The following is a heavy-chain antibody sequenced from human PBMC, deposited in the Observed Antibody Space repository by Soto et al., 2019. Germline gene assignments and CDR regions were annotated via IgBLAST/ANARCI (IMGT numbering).Heavy chain of an antibody. D-gene: IGHD3-22*01. CDR3: ASHPRDSSVSCYSFVY. V-gene: IGHV3-21*01. CDR2: ISSSSSYI. CDR1: GFTFSSYS. J-gene: IGHJ4*02. Sequence: GGSLRLSCAASGFTFSSYSMNWVRQAPGKGLEWVSSISSSSSYIYYADSVKGRFTISRDNAKNSLYLQMDSLRAEDTAVYYCASHPRDSSVSCYSFVYWGQGP.